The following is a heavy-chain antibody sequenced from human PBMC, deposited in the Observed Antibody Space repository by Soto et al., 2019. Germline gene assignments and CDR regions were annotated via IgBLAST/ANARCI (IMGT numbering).Heavy chain of an antibody. J-gene: IGHJ5*02. Sequence: GGSLRLSCAASGFTFSSYAMSWVRQAPGKGLEWVSAISGSGGSTYYADSVKGRFTISRDNSKNTLCLQMNSLRAEDTAVYYCAKEAADTAMVTGVSWNWFDPWGQGTLVTVSS. CDR1: GFTFSSYA. D-gene: IGHD5-18*01. V-gene: IGHV3-23*01. CDR2: ISGSGGST. CDR3: AKEAADTAMVTGVSWNWFDP.